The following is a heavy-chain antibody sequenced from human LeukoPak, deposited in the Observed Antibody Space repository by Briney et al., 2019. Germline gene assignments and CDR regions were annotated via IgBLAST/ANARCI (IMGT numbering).Heavy chain of an antibody. V-gene: IGHV3-30*04. Sequence: GGSLRLSCAASGFTFSSYAMHWVRQAPGKGLEWVAVISYDGSNKYHADSVKGRFTISRDNSKNTLYLQMNSLRAEDTAVYYCARDRMAAYWGQGTLVTVSS. CDR1: GFTFSSYA. CDR3: ARDRMAAY. CDR2: ISYDGSNK. J-gene: IGHJ4*02. D-gene: IGHD5-24*01.